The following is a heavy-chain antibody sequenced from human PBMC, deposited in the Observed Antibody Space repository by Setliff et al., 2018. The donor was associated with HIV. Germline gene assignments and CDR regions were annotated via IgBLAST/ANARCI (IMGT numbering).Heavy chain of an antibody. CDR1: GGSFSDYY. J-gene: IGHJ4*02. V-gene: IGHV4-34*01. CDR3: ARGGFRWSGSYADY. D-gene: IGHD1-26*01. CDR2: IKHSGST. Sequence: SETLSLTCGVHGGSFSDYYWTWIRQPPGKGPEWIGEIKHSGSTNYNPSLKSRVAISVDTAKNQFSLNLTSVTAADTAVYYCARGGFRWSGSYADYWGQGTLVTVSS.